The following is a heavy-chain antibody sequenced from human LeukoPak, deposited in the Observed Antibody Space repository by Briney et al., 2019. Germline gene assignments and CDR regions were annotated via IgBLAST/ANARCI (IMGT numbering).Heavy chain of an antibody. V-gene: IGHV3-23*01. D-gene: IGHD1-14*01. CDR2: IGSDSGDI. CDR1: GFTFSSFA. Sequence: PGESLRLSCAASGFTFSSFAMIWVRQAPGKGLEWVSVIGSDSGDIQYADSVKGRFTISRDNSKNTLYLQMSSLRAEDTAVYYCAKGFRNLPFDYWGQGALVTVSS. CDR3: AKGFRNLPFDY. J-gene: IGHJ4*02.